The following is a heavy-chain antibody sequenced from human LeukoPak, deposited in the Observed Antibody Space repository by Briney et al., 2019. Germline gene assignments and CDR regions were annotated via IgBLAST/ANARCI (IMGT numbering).Heavy chain of an antibody. CDR2: ISSNGGST. CDR1: GFTFSSYA. J-gene: IGHJ6*03. D-gene: IGHD3/OR15-3a*01. V-gene: IGHV3-64*01. CDR3: ARADVDNYYYYMDV. Sequence: GGSLRLSCAASGFTFSSYAMHWVRQAPGKGLEYVSAISSNGGSTYYANSVKGRFTISRDNSKNTQYLQMGSLRAEDMAVYYCARADVDNYYYYMDVWGKGTTVTVSS.